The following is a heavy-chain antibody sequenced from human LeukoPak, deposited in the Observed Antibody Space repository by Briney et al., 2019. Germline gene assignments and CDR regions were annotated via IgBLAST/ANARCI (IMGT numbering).Heavy chain of an antibody. D-gene: IGHD1-26*01. CDR3: ATGSEWEMGHYFDH. CDR2: IIPILGIT. V-gene: IGHV1-69*02. J-gene: IGHJ4*02. Sequence: ASVKVSCKASGGTFSSYSMSWVRQAPGHGLEWMGRIIPILGITYYAQKFQGRVTITADKSTGTAYMELSGLRSEDTAIYYCATGSEWEMGHYFDHWGQGTLVTVSS. CDR1: GGTFSSYS.